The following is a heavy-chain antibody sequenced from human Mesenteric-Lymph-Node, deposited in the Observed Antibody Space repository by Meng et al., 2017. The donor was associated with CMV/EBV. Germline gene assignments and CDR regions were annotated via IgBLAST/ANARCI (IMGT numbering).Heavy chain of an antibody. CDR2: IKSRSNSRSI. D-gene: IGHD1-1*01. J-gene: IGHJ6*02. V-gene: IGHV3-15*01. CDR1: GVTFSTAW. CDR3: TTAGRITTGVRYQYGWDV. Sequence: GGSLRLSCAASGVTFSTAWMSWVRQAPGKGLEWVARIKSRSNSRSIPYAAPVKGRFIISRDDPKKMLYLQMNGLDTEDTAVYHCTTAGRITTGVRYQYGWDVWGQGTPVTVSS.